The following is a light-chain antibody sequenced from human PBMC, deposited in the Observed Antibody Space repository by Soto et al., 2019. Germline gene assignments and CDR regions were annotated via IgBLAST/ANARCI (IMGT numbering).Light chain of an antibody. CDR3: QQCGSSPWT. V-gene: IGKV3-15*01. CDR1: QTISSS. J-gene: IGKJ1*01. CDR2: GAS. Sequence: EPLMTQSPATLSVSPGARATLYCRASQTISSSLAWYQHRPGQAPRLLIFGASPRATGVPARFSGGGSGTLFTLTISRLEPEDFAVYYCQQCGSSPWTFGQGTKVDIK.